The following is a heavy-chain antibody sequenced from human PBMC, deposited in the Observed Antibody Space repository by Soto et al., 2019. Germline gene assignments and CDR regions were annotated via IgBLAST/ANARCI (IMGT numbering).Heavy chain of an antibody. J-gene: IGHJ5*02. CDR2: IYWDDDK. V-gene: IGHV2-5*02. D-gene: IGHD3-10*01. CDR1: GFSLSTSGVG. Sequence: QITLKESGPTLVKPTQTLTLTCTFSGFSLSTSGVGVGWIRQPPGKALEWLALIYWDDDKRYSPSLKSRLTITKDTSKNQVVLTMTNIDPVDTATYYCAHSPGGGFDPWGQGTLVTVSS. CDR3: AHSPGGGFDP.